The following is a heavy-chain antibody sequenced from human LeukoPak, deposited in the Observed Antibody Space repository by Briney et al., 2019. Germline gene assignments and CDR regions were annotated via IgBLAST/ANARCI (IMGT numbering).Heavy chain of an antibody. CDR2: IADTGGST. CDR1: GFTFGTYA. V-gene: IGHV3-23*01. Sequence: PGGSLRLSCAASGFTFGTYAMSWVRQAPGKVLEWVSAIADTGGSTYSADSVKGRFTISGDNSKNTLYLQMNSLRAEDTAVYYCAKGSSGGRPYYFDYWGQGTLVTVSS. D-gene: IGHD6-6*01. J-gene: IGHJ4*02. CDR3: AKGSSGGRPYYFDY.